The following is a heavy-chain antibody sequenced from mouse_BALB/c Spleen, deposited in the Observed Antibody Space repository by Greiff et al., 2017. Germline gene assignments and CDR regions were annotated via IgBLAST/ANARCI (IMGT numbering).Heavy chain of an antibody. CDR1: GYSFTSYY. V-gene: IGHV1S135*01. Sequence: VQLQQSGPELMKPGASVKISCKASGYSFTSYYMHWVKQSHGKSLEWIGYIDPFNGGTSYNQKFKGKATLTVDKSSSTAYMHLSSLTSEDSAVYYCARENFGSLRPGYFDYWGQGTTLTVSS. D-gene: IGHD2-4*01. CDR3: ARENFGSLRPGYFDY. J-gene: IGHJ2*01. CDR2: IDPFNGGT.